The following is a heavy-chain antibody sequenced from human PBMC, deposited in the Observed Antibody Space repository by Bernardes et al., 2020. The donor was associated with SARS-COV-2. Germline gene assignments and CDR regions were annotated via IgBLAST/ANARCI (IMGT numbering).Heavy chain of an antibody. CDR1: GYTFISYA. J-gene: IGHJ6*02. CDR2: INAGNGNT. V-gene: IGHV1-3*01. Sequence: ASVKVSCKASGYTFISYAMHWVRQAPGQRLEWMGWINAGNGNTKYSQKLQGRVTITRDTSANAAYMELSSLRSEDTAVYYCARGSSGYDYDQYGMDVWGQGTTVTVSS. CDR3: ARGSSGYDYDQYGMDV. D-gene: IGHD5-12*01.